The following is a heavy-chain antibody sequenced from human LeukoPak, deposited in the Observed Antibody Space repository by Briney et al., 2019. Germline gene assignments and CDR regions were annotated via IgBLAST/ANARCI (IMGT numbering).Heavy chain of an antibody. CDR3: ARDTPRAIVVVPAASPNWFDP. CDR1: GYTFTSYD. V-gene: IGHV1-46*01. D-gene: IGHD2-2*01. CDR2: INPSGGST. J-gene: IGHJ5*02. Sequence: GASVKVSCKASGYTFTSYDINWVRQAPGQGLEWMGVINPSGGSTSYAQKFQGRVTMTRDTSTSTVYMELSSLRSEDTAVYYCARDTPRAIVVVPAASPNWFDPWGQGTLVTVSS.